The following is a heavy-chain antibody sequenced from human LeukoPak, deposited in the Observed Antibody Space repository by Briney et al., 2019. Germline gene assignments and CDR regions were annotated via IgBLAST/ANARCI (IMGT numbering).Heavy chain of an antibody. CDR2: IYYSGST. V-gene: IGHV4-59*01. CDR1: GGSFSSYY. CDR3: ARAPPSYRYYYYYMDV. J-gene: IGHJ6*03. Sequence: SETLSLTCTVSGGSFSSYYWSWIRQPPGKGLEWIGYIYYSGSTNYNPSLKSRVTISVDTSKSQFSLKLSSVTAADTAVYYCARAPPSYRYYYYYMDVWGKGTTVTVSS. D-gene: IGHD1-26*01.